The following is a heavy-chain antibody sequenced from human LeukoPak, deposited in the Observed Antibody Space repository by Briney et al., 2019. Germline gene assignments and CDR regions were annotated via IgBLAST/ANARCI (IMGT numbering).Heavy chain of an antibody. V-gene: IGHV1-18*01. D-gene: IGHD3-10*01. CDR2: ISAYNGNT. J-gene: IGHJ6*03. CDR3: ARDPSYYGSGRAYYCMDG. CDR1: GYTFTSYG. Sequence: ASVKLSCKASGYTFTSYGISWVRQAPGQGLEWMEWISAYNGNTNYAQKLQGRVTMTTDTPTSTAYIEPRSVRTDRPAVYYRARDPSYYGSGRAYYCMDGWGKGTTVTIS.